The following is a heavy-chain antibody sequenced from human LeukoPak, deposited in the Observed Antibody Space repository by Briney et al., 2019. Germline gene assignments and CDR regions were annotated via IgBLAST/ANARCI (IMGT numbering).Heavy chain of an antibody. V-gene: IGHV3-13*01. CDR2: IGTSADT. CDR3: ARADKGGYYDY. J-gene: IGHJ4*02. Sequence: GGSLRLSCAASGSTFSSSDMHWVRQAAGKGLKWVSAIGTSADTYYPGSVKGRFTISRENARSSLYLQMNNLRAGDTAVYYCARADKGGYYDYWGRGTLVTVSS. CDR1: GSTFSSSD. D-gene: IGHD2-15*01.